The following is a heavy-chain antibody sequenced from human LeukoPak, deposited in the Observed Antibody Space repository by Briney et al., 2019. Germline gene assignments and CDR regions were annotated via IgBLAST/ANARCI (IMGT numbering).Heavy chain of an antibody. D-gene: IGHD3-10*01. V-gene: IGHV3-23*01. CDR3: AKAGTYYYGSGSAFPDY. Sequence: GGSLRLSCAASGFTFSSYAMSWVRQAPGKGLEWVSAISGSGGSTYYADSVKGRSTISRDNSKNTLYLQMNSLRAEDTAVYYCAKAGTYYYGSGSAFPDYWGQGTLVTVSS. CDR1: GFTFSSYA. J-gene: IGHJ4*02. CDR2: ISGSGGST.